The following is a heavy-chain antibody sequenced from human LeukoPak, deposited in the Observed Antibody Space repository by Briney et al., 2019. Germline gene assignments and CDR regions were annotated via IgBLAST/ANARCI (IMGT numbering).Heavy chain of an antibody. CDR2: INPNSGGT. J-gene: IGHJ6*03. D-gene: IGHD6-13*01. V-gene: IGHV1-2*02. CDR3: ASEKYSSSWYPQYYYYMDV. CDR1: GYTFTAYY. Sequence: ASVKVSCKASGYTFTAYYMHWVRQAPGQGLEWMGWINPNSGGTNYAQKFQGRVTMTRDTSISTAYMELSRLRSDDTAVYYCASEKYSSSWYPQYYYYMDVWGKGTTVTVSS.